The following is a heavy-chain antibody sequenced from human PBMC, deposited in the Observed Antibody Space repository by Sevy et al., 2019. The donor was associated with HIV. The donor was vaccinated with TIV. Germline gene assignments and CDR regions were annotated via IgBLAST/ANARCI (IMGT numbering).Heavy chain of an antibody. CDR3: AHVTFGRFES. CDR1: GFTISANW. V-gene: IGHV3-7*01. CDR2: INGDGSDN. J-gene: IGHJ4*02. Sequence: GGSLTLSCAASGFTISANWMNCVRRAPGKGLEGVANINGDGSDNHYVDSVEGRFTISRDNPKNLLYLEMNSLRVEDTAVYYCAHVTFGRFESWGQGTLVTVSS. D-gene: IGHD3-16*01.